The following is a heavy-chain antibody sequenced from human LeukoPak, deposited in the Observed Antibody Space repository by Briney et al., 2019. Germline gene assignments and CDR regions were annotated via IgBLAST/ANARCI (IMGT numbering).Heavy chain of an antibody. CDR2: ISSSGSTI. D-gene: IGHD6-13*01. CDR1: GFTFSNYN. V-gene: IGHV3-48*04. CDR3: ARDLEQQLFRATYFDY. Sequence: GGSLRLSCTASGFTFSNYNMNWVRQAPGKGLEWVSYISSSGSTIYYADSVKGRFTISRDNAKNSLYLQMNSLRAEDTAVYYCARDLEQQLFRATYFDYWGQGTLVTVSS. J-gene: IGHJ4*02.